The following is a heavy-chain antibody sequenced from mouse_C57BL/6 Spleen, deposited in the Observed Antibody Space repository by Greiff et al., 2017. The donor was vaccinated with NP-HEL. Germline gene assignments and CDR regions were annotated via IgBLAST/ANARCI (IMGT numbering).Heavy chain of an antibody. CDR1: GYTFTSYW. J-gene: IGHJ1*03. V-gene: IGHV1-64*01. D-gene: IGHD1-1*01. CDR3: ARNYGSSYNWYFDV. Sequence: QVHVQQPGAELVKPGASVKLSCKASGYTFTSYWMHWVKQRPGQGLEWIGMIHPNSGSTNYNEKFKSKATLTVDKSSSTAYMQLSSLTSEDSAVYYCARNYGSSYNWYFDVWGTGTTVTVSS. CDR2: IHPNSGST.